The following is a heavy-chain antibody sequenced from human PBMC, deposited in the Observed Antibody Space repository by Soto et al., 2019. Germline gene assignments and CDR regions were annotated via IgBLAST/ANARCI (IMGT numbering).Heavy chain of an antibody. CDR1: GLTFSGHW. CDR3: TSRPSGMTCHAVFDF. V-gene: IGHV3-7*03. Sequence: GGSLRLSCAASGLTFSGHWMTWVRQTPGEGLQWVAAIKPDGSETFYVDSVKGRFTISRDNARNSLFLQMDSLRAEDTAVYYCTSRPSGMTCHAVFDFWGQGTLVTVSS. J-gene: IGHJ4*02. CDR2: IKPDGSET. D-gene: IGHD2-21*02.